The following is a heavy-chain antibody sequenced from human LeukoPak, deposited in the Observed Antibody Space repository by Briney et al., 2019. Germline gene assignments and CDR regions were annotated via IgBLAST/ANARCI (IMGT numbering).Heavy chain of an antibody. J-gene: IGHJ4*02. CDR3: ARGPLRGLGY. Sequence: ASVKVSCKASGYTFTSYGISWVRQAPGQGLEWMGWISAYNGNTNYAQKFQGRVTITRNTSISTAYMELSSLRSEDTAVYYCARGPLRGLGYWGQGTLVTVSP. CDR1: GYTFTSYG. D-gene: IGHD3/OR15-3a*01. V-gene: IGHV1-18*01. CDR2: ISAYNGNT.